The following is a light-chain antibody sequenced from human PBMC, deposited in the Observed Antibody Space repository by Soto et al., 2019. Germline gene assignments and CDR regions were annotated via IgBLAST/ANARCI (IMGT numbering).Light chain of an antibody. CDR3: QQLNSFPLT. J-gene: IGKJ1*01. CDR1: QGISSY. V-gene: IGKV1-9*01. Sequence: DIQLTQSPSFLSASVGDRVTITCRASQGISSYLAWYQQKPGKAPKLLIYAASTLQSGVLSRFSGSGSGTAFTLTISSLQSEDFATYYCQQLNSFPLTFVQGTKVEIK. CDR2: AAS.